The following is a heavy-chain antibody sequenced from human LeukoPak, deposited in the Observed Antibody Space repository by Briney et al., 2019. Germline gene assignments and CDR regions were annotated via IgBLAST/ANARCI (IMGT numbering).Heavy chain of an antibody. Sequence: PGGSLGLSCAASGFTFSSYSMNWVRQAPGKGLEWVSSISSSSSYIYYADSVKGRFTISRDNAKNSLYLQMNSLRAEDTAVYYCASAREAVVVVAPYYYGMDVWGQGTTVTVSS. CDR2: ISSSSSYI. J-gene: IGHJ6*02. D-gene: IGHD2-15*01. CDR3: ASAREAVVVVAPYYYGMDV. CDR1: GFTFSSYS. V-gene: IGHV3-21*01.